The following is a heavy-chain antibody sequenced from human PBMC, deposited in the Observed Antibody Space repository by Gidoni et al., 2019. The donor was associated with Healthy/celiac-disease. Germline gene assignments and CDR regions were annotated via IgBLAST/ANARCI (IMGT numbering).Heavy chain of an antibody. CDR1: GFTFDDYA. Sequence: EVQLVESGGGLVQPCRSLRLSCAASGFTFDDYAMHWVRQAPGKGLEWVSGISWNSGSIGYADSVKGRFTISRDNAKNSLYLQMNSLRAEDTALYYCATSPGYSYGAYWGQGTLVTVSS. V-gene: IGHV3-9*01. D-gene: IGHD5-18*01. CDR3: ATSPGYSYGAY. J-gene: IGHJ4*02. CDR2: ISWNSGSI.